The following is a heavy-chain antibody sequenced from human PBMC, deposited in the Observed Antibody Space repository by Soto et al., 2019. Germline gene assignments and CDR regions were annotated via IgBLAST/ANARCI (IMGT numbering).Heavy chain of an antibody. CDR3: ARRIAAAAFDY. J-gene: IGHJ4*02. CDR2: TYWDDDK. D-gene: IGHD6-13*01. Sequence: GPTLVNPTQTLTLTCTCSGFSVTTSGVGVGWIRQPPGKALEWLALTYWDDDKRYSPSLKSRLTITKDTSKNQVVLTMTNMDPVDTATYYCARRIAAAAFDYWGQGTLVTVSS. V-gene: IGHV2-5*02. CDR1: GFSVTTSGVG.